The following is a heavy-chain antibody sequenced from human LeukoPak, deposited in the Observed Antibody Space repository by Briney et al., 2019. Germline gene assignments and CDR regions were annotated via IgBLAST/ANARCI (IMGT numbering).Heavy chain of an antibody. D-gene: IGHD5-18*01. CDR2: ISSSSSYI. V-gene: IGHV3-21*01. J-gene: IGHJ3*02. CDR1: GFTFSSYS. Sequence: GGSLRLSCAASGFTFSSYSMNGVRQAPGKGLEWVSSISSSSSYIYYADSVKGRFTISRDNSKNTLYLQMNSLRAEDTAVYYCAGSSGYSYGPGGDAFDIWGQGTMVTVSS. CDR3: AGSSGYSYGPGGDAFDI.